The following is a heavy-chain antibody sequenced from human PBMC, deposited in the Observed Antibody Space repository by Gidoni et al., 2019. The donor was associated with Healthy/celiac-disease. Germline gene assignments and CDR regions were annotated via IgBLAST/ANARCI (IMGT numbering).Heavy chain of an antibody. Sequence: QVQLVQSGAAVKKPGASVKVSCKASGYTFTSYYIHGVRQAPGQGLEWMGIITPSGGSTSYAQKFQGRVTMTRDTSTSTVYMELSSLRSEDTAVYYCARVGGYKEDYFDYWGQGTLVTVSS. J-gene: IGHJ4*02. CDR3: ARVGGYKEDYFDY. V-gene: IGHV1-46*01. CDR2: ITPSGGST. D-gene: IGHD5-12*01. CDR1: GYTFTSYY.